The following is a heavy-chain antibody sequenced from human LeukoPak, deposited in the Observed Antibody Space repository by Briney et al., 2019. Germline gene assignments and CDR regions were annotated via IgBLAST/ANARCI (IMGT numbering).Heavy chain of an antibody. J-gene: IGHJ4*02. CDR3: ARGGNLYCSATSCYDFDY. V-gene: IGHV3-21*01. D-gene: IGHD2-2*01. Sequence: GGSLRLSCAASGFTLSRYSMNWVRQAPGKGLEWVSSISSSSSYIYYGDSVEGRFTISRDNAKNSLYLQINSLRAEDTAVYYCARGGNLYCSATSCYDFDYWGQGTLVTVSS. CDR2: ISSSSSYI. CDR1: GFTLSRYS.